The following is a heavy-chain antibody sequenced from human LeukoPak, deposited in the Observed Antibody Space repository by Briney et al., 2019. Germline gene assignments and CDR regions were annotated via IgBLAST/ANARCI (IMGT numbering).Heavy chain of an antibody. Sequence: PGGSLRLSCAASGFTFSFDGMNWVRQAPGKGLEWVSSISPDSTFIPQSDSVKGRFTISRDNAKNSLYLQMESLRVEDTAVYYCARDYCSGGSCYRPDAFDIWGQGTMVTVSS. CDR2: ISPDSTFI. V-gene: IGHV3-21*01. D-gene: IGHD2-15*01. CDR1: GFTFSFDG. J-gene: IGHJ3*02. CDR3: ARDYCSGGSCYRPDAFDI.